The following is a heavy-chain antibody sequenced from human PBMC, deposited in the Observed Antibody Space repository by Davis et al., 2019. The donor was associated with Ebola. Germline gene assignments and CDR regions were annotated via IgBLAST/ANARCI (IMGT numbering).Heavy chain of an antibody. J-gene: IGHJ4*02. CDR3: VRASDGDYFFDY. Sequence: SETLSLTCTVSGGSMSSSRYYWGWIRQPPGRGREWIAHIYYTVTSYYNSSLRSRVTISMDRSKKQFSLQMTSVTAADTATYYCVRASDGDYFFDYWGQGTLVTISS. CDR1: GGSMSSSRYY. D-gene: IGHD4-17*01. V-gene: IGHV4-39*01. CDR2: IYYTVTS.